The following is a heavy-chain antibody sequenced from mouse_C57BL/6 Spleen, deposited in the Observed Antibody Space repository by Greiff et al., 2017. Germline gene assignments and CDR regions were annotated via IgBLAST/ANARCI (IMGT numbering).Heavy chain of an antibody. CDR1: GYSITSGYD. CDR3: ARDRYYGSSWYFDV. J-gene: IGHJ1*03. CDR2: ISYSGST. D-gene: IGHD1-1*01. Sequence: EVQLVESGPGMVKPSQSLSLPCTVTGYSITSGYDWHWIRHFPGNKLEWMGYISYSGSTNYNPSLKSRISITHDTSKNHFFLKLNSVTTEDTATYYCARDRYYGSSWYFDVWGTGTTVTVSS. V-gene: IGHV3-1*01.